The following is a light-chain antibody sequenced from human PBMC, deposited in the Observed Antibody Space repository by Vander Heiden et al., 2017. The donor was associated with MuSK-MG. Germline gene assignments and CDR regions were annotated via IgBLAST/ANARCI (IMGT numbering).Light chain of an antibody. CDR2: QDS. J-gene: IGLJ2*01. CDR1: KLGDKY. Sequence: SYELTQPPSVSVSPGQTASITCSGDKLGDKYACWYQQKPGQSPVLCIYQDSKRPAGIPERVSGSNSANTATLTISGTQAVDEADYYSQEWNSSNVVFGGGTKLTVL. V-gene: IGLV3-1*01. CDR3: QEWNSSNVV.